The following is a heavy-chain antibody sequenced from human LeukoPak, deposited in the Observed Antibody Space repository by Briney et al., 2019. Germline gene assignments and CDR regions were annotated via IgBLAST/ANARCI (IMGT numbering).Heavy chain of an antibody. V-gene: IGHV4-34*01. D-gene: IGHD3-10*01. CDR2: INHSGST. Sequence: PSETLSLTCAVYGGSFSGYYWSWIRQPPGKGLEWIVEINHSGSTNYNPSLKSRVTISVDTSKNQFSLKLSSVTAAGTAVYYCARGPRRYGSGSYYNYWGQGTLVTVSS. CDR1: GGSFSGYY. J-gene: IGHJ4*02. CDR3: ARGPRRYGSGSYYNY.